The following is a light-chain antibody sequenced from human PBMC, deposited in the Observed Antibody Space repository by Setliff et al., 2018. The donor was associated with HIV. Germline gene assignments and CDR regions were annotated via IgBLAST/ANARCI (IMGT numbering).Light chain of an antibody. J-gene: IGLJ1*01. CDR2: GVS. CDR3: SSYAITNTLP. V-gene: IGLV2-14*01. CDR1: SSDIGGYSH. Sequence: QSVLTQPASVSGSPGQSITISCTGTSSDIGGYSHVSWYQQHPGKVPKLIIYGVSNRPSGVSNRFSGSKSGNTASLTISGLQAEDEADYYCSSYAITNTLPFGTGTKGTVL.